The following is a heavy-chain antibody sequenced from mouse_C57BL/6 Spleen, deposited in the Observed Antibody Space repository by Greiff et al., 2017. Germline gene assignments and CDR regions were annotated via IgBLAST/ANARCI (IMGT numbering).Heavy chain of an antibody. V-gene: IGHV1-42*01. CDR1: GYSFTGYY. Sequence: VQLQQSGPELVKPGASVKISCKASGYSFTGYYMNWVKQSPEKSLEWIGVINPSTGGTTYNQKFKAKATLTVDKSSSTAYMQLKSLTSENSAVYDCARWYCGSRKEYYFDGWGKGTTLTASS. J-gene: IGHJ2*01. D-gene: IGHD1-1*01. CDR2: INPSTGGT. CDR3: ARWYCGSRKEYYFDG.